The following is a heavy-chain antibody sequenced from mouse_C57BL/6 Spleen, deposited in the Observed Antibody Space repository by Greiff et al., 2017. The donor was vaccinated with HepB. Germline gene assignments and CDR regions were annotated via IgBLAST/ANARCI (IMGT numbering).Heavy chain of an antibody. J-gene: IGHJ2*01. D-gene: IGHD2-4*01. CDR1: GFTFSSYA. Sequence: EVKLMESGGGLVKPGGSLKLSCAASGFTFSSYAMSWVRQTPEKRLEWVATISDGGSYTYYPDNVKGRFTISRDNAKNNLYLQMSHLKSEDTAMYYCARSYDYDYFDYWGQGTTLTVSS. V-gene: IGHV5-4*03. CDR2: ISDGGSYT. CDR3: ARSYDYDYFDY.